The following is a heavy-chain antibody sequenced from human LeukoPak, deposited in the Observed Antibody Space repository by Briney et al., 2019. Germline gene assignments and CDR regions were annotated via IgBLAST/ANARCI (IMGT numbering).Heavy chain of an antibody. CDR3: ARRGSYYYDSSGYYSFDY. CDR2: IYYSGST. Sequence: PSETLSLTCAVSGGSISSGGYSWSWIRQPPGKGLEWIGYIYYSGSTYYNPSLKSRVTISVDTSKNQFSLKLSSVTAADTAVYYCARRGSYYYDSSGYYSFDYWGQGTLVTVSS. D-gene: IGHD3-22*01. V-gene: IGHV4-30-4*07. CDR1: GGSISSGGYS. J-gene: IGHJ4*02.